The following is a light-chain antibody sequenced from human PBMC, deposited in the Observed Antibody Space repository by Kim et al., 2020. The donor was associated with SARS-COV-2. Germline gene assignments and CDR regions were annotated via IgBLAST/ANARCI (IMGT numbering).Light chain of an antibody. J-gene: IGKJ2*01. CDR1: QGISAY. CDR2: DAS. Sequence: SASIGDRDTITCRASQGISAYLAWFQQKPGKAPKSLIYDASNLESGVPSRFSGSGSGTDFTLTISSLQPEDFAIYYCQQYYSYPFTFGQGTKLEI. V-gene: IGKV1-16*01. CDR3: QQYYSYPFT.